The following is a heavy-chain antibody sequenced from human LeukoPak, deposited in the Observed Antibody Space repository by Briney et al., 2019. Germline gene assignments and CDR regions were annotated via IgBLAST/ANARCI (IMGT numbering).Heavy chain of an antibody. J-gene: IGHJ4*02. CDR1: GGSISSCY. D-gene: IGHD3-10*01. CDR2: IYYSGST. CDR3: ARVGTYGSGSYLSWLDY. V-gene: IGHV4-59*01. Sequence: PSETLSLTCTVSGGSISSCYWSWIRQPPGKGLEWIGYIYYSGSTNYNPSLKSRVTISVDTSKNQFSLKLSSVTAADTAVYYCARVGTYGSGSYLSWLDYWGQGTLVTVSS.